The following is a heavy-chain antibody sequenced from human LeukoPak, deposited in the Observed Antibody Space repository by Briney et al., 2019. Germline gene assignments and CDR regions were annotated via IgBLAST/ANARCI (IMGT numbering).Heavy chain of an antibody. J-gene: IGHJ4*02. Sequence: SGPTLVKPTQTLTLTCTFSGLSLSTSGVGVGWIRQPPGKALEWLALIYWNDDKRYSPSLKSRLTITKDTSKNQVVLTMTNMDPVARATYYCAAATTYPYYFDYWGQGTLVTVSS. CDR1: GLSLSTSGVG. CDR2: IYWNDDK. CDR3: AAATTYPYYFDY. D-gene: IGHD5-12*01. V-gene: IGHV2-5*01.